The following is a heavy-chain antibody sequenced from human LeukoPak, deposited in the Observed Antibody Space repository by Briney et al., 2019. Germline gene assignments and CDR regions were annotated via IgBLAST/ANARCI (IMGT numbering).Heavy chain of an antibody. CDR3: ARGGRGASNWTPYNWFDP. J-gene: IGHJ5*02. V-gene: IGHV3-33*08. CDR1: GFTFSSYW. D-gene: IGHD3/OR15-3a*01. Sequence: GGSLRLSCAVSGFTFSSYWMHWVRQAPGKGLEWVALVWYDGTIKYYADSVKGRFTISRDNSKNTLFLQMSSLRAEDTALYYCARGGRGASNWTPYNWFDPWGQGTLVTVSS. CDR2: VWYDGTIK.